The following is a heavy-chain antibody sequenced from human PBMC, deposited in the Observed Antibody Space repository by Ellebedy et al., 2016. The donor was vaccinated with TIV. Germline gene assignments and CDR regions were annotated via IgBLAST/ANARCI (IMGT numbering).Heavy chain of an antibody. CDR2: ISCYSTYM. Sequence: GESLKISCAASGIIFSTFKMHWVRQAPGKGLEWVSSISCYSTYMEYADSVKGRFTISRDNAKNSLFLQMNSLRDDDTALYYCAIMVRGVKRPTDYWGQGTLVTVSS. CDR1: GIIFSTFK. V-gene: IGHV3-21*06. D-gene: IGHD3-10*01. CDR3: AIMVRGVKRPTDY. J-gene: IGHJ4*02.